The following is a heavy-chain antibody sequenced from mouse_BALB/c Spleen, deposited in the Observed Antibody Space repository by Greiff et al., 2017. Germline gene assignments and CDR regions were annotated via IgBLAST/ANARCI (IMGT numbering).Heavy chain of an antibody. D-gene: IGHD1-3*01. CDR2: IDPENGDT. CDR1: GFNFKDYY. J-gene: IGHJ3*01. CDR3: NYNYDWLAY. V-gene: IGHV14-4*02. Sequence: EVKLQESGAELVRPGASVKLSCTASGFNFKDYYMHWVKQRPEQGLEWIGWIDPENGDTEYAPKFQGKATMTADTSSNTAYLQLSSLTSEDTAVYYCNYNYDWLAYWGQGTLVTVAA.